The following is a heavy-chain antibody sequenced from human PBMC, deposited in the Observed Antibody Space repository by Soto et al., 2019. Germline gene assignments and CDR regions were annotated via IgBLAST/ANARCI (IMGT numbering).Heavy chain of an antibody. CDR3: ATEMGATQGPFDN. CDR1: VFPFGANA. CDR2: LSNTGRRT. Sequence: EVQVLESGGGWGQPGGSLRLSCVVSVFPFGANALSWFRQAPGQGLEWVSGLSNTGRRTSYEDSVKGRLNISRYYSENTVYLQMYSLRVEDTAVYYCATEMGATQGPFDNWGQGTLVTVSS. J-gene: IGHJ4*02. D-gene: IGHD1-26*01. V-gene: IGHV3-23*01.